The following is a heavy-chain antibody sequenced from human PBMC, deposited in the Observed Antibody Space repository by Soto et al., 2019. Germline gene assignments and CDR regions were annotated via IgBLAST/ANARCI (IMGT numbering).Heavy chain of an antibody. CDR3: ARERRYGSGSYYKFCYYFDY. J-gene: IGHJ4*02. V-gene: IGHV4-34*01. D-gene: IGHD3-10*01. CDR1: GGSFSGFH. CDR2: INHSGST. Sequence: PSETLSLTCAVYGGSFSGFHWSWIRQPPGRGLEWIGEINHSGSTNSNPSLKSRVTISVDTSKNQFSLKLSSVTAADTAVYYCARERRYGSGSYYKFCYYFDYWGQGTLVT.